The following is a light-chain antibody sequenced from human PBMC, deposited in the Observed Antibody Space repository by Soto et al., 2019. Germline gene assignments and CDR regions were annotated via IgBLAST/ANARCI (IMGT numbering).Light chain of an antibody. V-gene: IGKV3-11*01. Sequence: EIVLTQSPATLSLSPGERATLSCRASQSISSYLAWYQLKPGQAPRLLIYDASNRATGIPARFSGRGAGTDFTLTISSLEPEDFAVYYCQQRSYWPPLFTFGQGTKLEIK. CDR2: DAS. CDR3: QQRSYWPPLFT. J-gene: IGKJ2*01. CDR1: QSISSY.